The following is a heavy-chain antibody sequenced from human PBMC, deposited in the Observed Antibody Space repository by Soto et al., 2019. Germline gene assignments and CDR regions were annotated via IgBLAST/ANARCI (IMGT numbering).Heavy chain of an antibody. CDR3: AAYLTSTWNSDFDY. Sequence: LSLTCTVSGGSIATSAYYWGWIRQASGKGLEWVSSITSSGPYTSYADSVRGRFTLSRDNAKNSLYLHMNSLRVEDTAVYYCAAYLTSTWNSDFDYWGQGALVTVSS. CDR1: GGSIATSAYY. J-gene: IGHJ4*02. D-gene: IGHD1-7*01. CDR2: ITSSGPYT. V-gene: IGHV3-11*06.